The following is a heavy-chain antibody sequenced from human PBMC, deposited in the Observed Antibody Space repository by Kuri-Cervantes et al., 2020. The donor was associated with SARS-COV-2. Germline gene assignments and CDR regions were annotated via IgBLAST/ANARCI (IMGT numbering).Heavy chain of an antibody. Sequence: GESLKIPCAASGFTFSSYWMSWVRQAPGKGLEWVANIKQDGSEKYYVDSVKGRFTISRDNAKNSLYLQMNSLRAEDTAVYYCARAAVDSLYYYYYMDVWGKGTTVTVSS. CDR3: ARAAVDSLYYYYYMDV. J-gene: IGHJ6*03. CDR2: IKQDGSEK. CDR1: GFTFSSYW. D-gene: IGHD3/OR15-3a*01. V-gene: IGHV3-7*01.